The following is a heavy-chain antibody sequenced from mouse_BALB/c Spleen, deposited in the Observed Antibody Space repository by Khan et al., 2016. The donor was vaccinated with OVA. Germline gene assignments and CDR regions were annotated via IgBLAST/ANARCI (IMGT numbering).Heavy chain of an antibody. CDR2: INPHIGET. V-gene: IGHV1-20*02. CDR3: TRIYRSDFDY. CDR1: GYSFTGYF. J-gene: IGHJ2*01. D-gene: IGHD1-1*01. Sequence: VQLKQSGPELVRPGASVKISCKASGYSFTGYFMNWVMQSHGKSLEWIGRINPHIGETLYNQRFKDKATLTVDESSNTAHMELRSLASEDSAVYYCTRIYRSDFDYWGQGTTLTVSS.